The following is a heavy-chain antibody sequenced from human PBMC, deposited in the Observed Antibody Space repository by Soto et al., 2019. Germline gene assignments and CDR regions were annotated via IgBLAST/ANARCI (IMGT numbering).Heavy chain of an antibody. CDR1: GFTFSGSA. V-gene: IGHV3-73*01. J-gene: IGHJ6*02. CDR2: IRSKANSYAT. D-gene: IGHD3-10*01. Sequence: GSLRLSCAASGFTFSGSAMHWVRQASGKGLEWVGRIRSKANSYATAYAASVKGRFTISRDDSKNTAYLQMNSLKTEDTAVYYCTRTMVLQYYYYGMDVWGQGTTVTVSS. CDR3: TRTMVLQYYYYGMDV.